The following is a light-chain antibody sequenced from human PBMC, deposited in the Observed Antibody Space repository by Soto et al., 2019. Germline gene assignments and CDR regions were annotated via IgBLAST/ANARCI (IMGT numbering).Light chain of an antibody. CDR2: EVI. J-gene: IGLJ3*02. CDR3: CSHAGSGTFAGV. V-gene: IGLV2-23*02. Sequence: QSALTQPASVSGSPGQSITISCTGTSSDVGTYNLVSWYQQHPGKAPKLIIYEVIKRPSGVSNRFSGSKSGNTASLTISGLQAEDGADYICCSHAGSGTFAGVFGGGTKLTVL. CDR1: SSDVGTYNL.